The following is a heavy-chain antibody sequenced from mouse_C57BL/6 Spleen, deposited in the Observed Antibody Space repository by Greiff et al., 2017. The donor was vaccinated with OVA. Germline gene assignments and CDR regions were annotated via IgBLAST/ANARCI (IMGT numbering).Heavy chain of an antibody. J-gene: IGHJ3*01. CDR1: GYSFTGYY. CDR2: INPSTGGT. D-gene: IGHD2-4*01. V-gene: IGHV1-42*01. Sequence: EVQLQQSGPELVKPGASVKISCKASGYSFTGYYMNWVKQSPEKSLEWIGEINPSTGGTTYNQKFKAKATLTVDKSSSTAYMQLKSLTSEDSAVYYCARGIYYDYDVTSWFAYWGQGTLVTVSA. CDR3: ARGIYYDYDVTSWFAY.